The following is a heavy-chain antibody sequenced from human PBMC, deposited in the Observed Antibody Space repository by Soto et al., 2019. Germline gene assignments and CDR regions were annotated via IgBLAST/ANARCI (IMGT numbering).Heavy chain of an antibody. CDR2: IYPGDSDT. CDR1: GYSFTSYW. CDR3: ARESPDYYGSGSYRDAFDI. V-gene: IGHV5-51*01. J-gene: IGHJ3*02. D-gene: IGHD3-10*01. Sequence: HGASLKISCKGSGYSFTSYWIGWVRQMPGKGLEWMGIIYPGDSDTRYSPSFQGQVTISADKSISTAYLQWSSLKASDTAMYYCARESPDYYGSGSYRDAFDIWGQGTMVTVSS.